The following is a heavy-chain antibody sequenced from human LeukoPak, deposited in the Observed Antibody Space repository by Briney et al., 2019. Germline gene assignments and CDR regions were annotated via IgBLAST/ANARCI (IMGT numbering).Heavy chain of an antibody. J-gene: IGHJ5*02. V-gene: IGHV5-51*03. CDR3: ARSGVPAANWFDP. Sequence: GESLKISCKGSGYSFTSYWIGWVRQMPGEGLEWMGIIYPGDSDTRYSPSFQGQVTISADKSISTAYLQWSSLKASDTAMYYCARSGVPAANWFDPWGQGTLVTVSS. CDR2: IYPGDSDT. D-gene: IGHD2-2*01. CDR1: GYSFTSYW.